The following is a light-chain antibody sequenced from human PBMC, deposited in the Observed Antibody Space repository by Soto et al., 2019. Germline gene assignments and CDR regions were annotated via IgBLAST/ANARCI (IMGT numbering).Light chain of an antibody. CDR2: GAS. J-gene: IGKJ4*01. CDR1: QSVSSSY. CDR3: QQYGSSPPLT. V-gene: IGKV3-20*01. Sequence: EIVLTQSPGTLSLSPGERATLSCRASQSVSSSYLAWYQQKPGQAPRLLIYGASSRATGIPDRFSGSGSGTDFTLTISRREPDDFAVYYCQQYGSSPPLTFGGGTKVDIK.